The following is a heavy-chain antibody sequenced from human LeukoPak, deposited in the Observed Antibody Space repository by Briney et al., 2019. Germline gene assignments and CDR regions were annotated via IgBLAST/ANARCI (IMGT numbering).Heavy chain of an antibody. D-gene: IGHD6-19*01. J-gene: IGHJ4*02. Sequence: GGSQSLSCAPSALTVSITYMSWVRQAPGKGLEWVTVIYSGVRTYYAHSVKGRFTISIDNSKNTLYLQMNRLRAEDTAVYYCARVSPGYSSVWYGGHLDYWGQGTLVTVSS. CDR1: ALTVSITY. CDR2: IYSGVRT. V-gene: IGHV3-53*01. CDR3: ARVSPGYSSVWYGGHLDY.